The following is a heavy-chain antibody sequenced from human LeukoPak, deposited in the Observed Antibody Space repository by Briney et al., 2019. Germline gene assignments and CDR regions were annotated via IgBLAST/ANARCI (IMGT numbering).Heavy chain of an antibody. D-gene: IGHD1-26*01. CDR1: GLTFSYYA. J-gene: IGHJ4*02. V-gene: IGHV3-23*01. CDR2: IGVSSGST. CDR3: EDATVGAPAQY. Sequence: GGSLRLSCAASGLTFSYYAMSWVRQAPGKGLEWVSGIGVSSGSTNYADSVKGRFTISRDNSRNTLYLQMDSLRTEDTAVYYCEDATVGAPAQYWGQGTLVTVSS.